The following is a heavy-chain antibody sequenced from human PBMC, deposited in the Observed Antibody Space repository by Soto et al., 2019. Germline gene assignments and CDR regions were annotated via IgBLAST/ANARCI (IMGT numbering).Heavy chain of an antibody. CDR1: GFTFSSYG. J-gene: IGHJ6*02. D-gene: IGHD4-17*01. CDR2: IWYDGSNK. Sequence: QVQLVESGGGVAQPGRSLRLSCAASGFTFSSYGMHWVRQAPGKGLEWVAVIWYDGSNKYYADSVKGRFTISRDNSKNTLYLQMNSLRAEDTAVYYCARGSPTVTIDYGMDVWGQGTTVTVSS. V-gene: IGHV3-33*01. CDR3: ARGSPTVTIDYGMDV.